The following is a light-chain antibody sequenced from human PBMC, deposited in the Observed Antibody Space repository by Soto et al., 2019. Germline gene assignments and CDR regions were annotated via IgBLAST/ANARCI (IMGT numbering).Light chain of an antibody. Sequence: EIMLTQSPGTLALSPGERATLSCRASQSVNNNYLTWYQQKRGQAPRLLIHGASSRATGIPDRFSGSGSGTDFTLTISRLEPEEFAVYYFQQYGDSPFTFGPGTKVGIK. CDR1: QSVNNNY. CDR2: GAS. CDR3: QQYGDSPFT. V-gene: IGKV3-20*01. J-gene: IGKJ3*01.